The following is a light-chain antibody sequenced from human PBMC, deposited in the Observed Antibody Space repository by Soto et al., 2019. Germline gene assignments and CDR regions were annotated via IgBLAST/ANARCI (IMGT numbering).Light chain of an antibody. J-gene: IGKJ1*01. CDR1: QSVTSH. CDR3: QQYNHWPLT. Sequence: EIVMTQSPATLSVSPGESVTLSCRASQSVTSHLAWYQQKPGQAPRLLIYDPSTRDTGIPARFSGRWSGTEFTLTISSLQSEDSAVYYSQQYNHWPLTFGQGTKVEIK. CDR2: DPS. V-gene: IGKV3D-15*01.